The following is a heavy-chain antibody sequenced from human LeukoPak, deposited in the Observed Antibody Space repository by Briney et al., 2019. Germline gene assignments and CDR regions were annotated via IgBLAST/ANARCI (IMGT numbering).Heavy chain of an antibody. Sequence: GGSLRLSCAASGFTFSSYAMHWVRQAPGKGLEWVAVISYDGSNKYYADSVKGRFTISRDNSKSTLSLQMNSLRAEDTAIYYCATYRQVLLPFESWGQGTLVTVSS. CDR1: GFTFSSYA. CDR2: ISYDGSNK. V-gene: IGHV3-30*04. J-gene: IGHJ4*02. D-gene: IGHD2-8*02. CDR3: ATYRQVLLPFES.